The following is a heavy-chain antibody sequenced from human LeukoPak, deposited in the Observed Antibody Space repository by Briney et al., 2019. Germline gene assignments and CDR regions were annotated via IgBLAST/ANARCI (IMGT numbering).Heavy chain of an antibody. CDR3: ARERGRVIDY. CDR1: GGSISSGGYY. J-gene: IGHJ4*02. D-gene: IGHD2-8*01. V-gene: IGHV4-31*03. CDR2: IYYSGST. Sequence: SETLSLTCTVSGGSISSGGYYWSWIRQHPGKGLEWIGYIYYSGSTYYNPSLKSRVTISVDTSKNQFSLKLSSVTAADTAVYYCARERGRVIDYWGQGTLVTVSS.